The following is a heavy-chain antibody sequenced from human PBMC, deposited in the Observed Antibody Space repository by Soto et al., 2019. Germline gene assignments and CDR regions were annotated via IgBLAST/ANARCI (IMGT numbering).Heavy chain of an antibody. CDR2: ISSSGSTI. CDR1: GFTFSDYY. J-gene: IGHJ5*02. Sequence: GGSLRLSCAASGFTFSDYYMSWIRQAPGKGLEWVSYISSSGSTIYYADSVKGRFTISKDKAKNSLYLQMNSLRAEDTAVYYCARDPSSSWYGIGNWFDPWGQGTLGTVSS. V-gene: IGHV3-11*01. D-gene: IGHD6-13*01. CDR3: ARDPSSSWYGIGNWFDP.